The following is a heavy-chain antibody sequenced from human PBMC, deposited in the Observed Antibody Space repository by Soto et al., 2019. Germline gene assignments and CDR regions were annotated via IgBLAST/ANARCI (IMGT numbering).Heavy chain of an antibody. CDR1: GFSLSGYA. V-gene: IGHV3-48*02. CDR2: ISSDSRTI. CDR3: ARIKLVECFFINEDVYDMAV. D-gene: IGHD3-16*01. J-gene: IGHJ6*02. Sequence: PGGSLRLSCVASGFSLSGYAVNWVRQAPGKGLEWVSFISSDSRTIYYADSVEGRFTVSRDNARNSVSLQMDSLRDEDAAVYYCARIKLVECFFINEDVYDMAVWGQGTPVTVSS.